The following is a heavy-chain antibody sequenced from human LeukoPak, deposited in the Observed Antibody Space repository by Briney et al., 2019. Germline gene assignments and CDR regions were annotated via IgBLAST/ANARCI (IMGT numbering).Heavy chain of an antibody. CDR2: IRYSGST. D-gene: IGHD5-24*01. Sequence: SSETLSLTCTVSGVPNSCYYWSWLRPPPRKGLDGIGCIRYSGSTNYNPSPKSRVTMSLDTSKNQFSLRLSSVTAAYTALYLCARLGGWLQGDPGYWGQGTLVTVSS. J-gene: IGHJ4*02. V-gene: IGHV4-59*08. CDR1: GVPNSCYY. CDR3: ARLGGWLQGDPGY.